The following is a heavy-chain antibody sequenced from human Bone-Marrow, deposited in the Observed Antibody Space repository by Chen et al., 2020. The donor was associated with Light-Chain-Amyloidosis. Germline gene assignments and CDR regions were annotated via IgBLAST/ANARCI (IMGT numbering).Heavy chain of an antibody. D-gene: IGHD3-10*01. V-gene: IGHV3-23*01. Sequence: EVQLSESGGGLVQPGGSLRLSCAASGFTVSSYAMTWVRQAPGKGLEWVSTSSGSGGSTYYADSVKGRFTISRDNSKNTLYLQMNSLRAEDTAVYYCANTGGAVNPYFYYYYMDVWGRGTTVTVSS. CDR1: GFTVSSYA. J-gene: IGHJ6*03. CDR2: SSGSGGST. CDR3: ANTGGAVNPYFYYYYMDV.